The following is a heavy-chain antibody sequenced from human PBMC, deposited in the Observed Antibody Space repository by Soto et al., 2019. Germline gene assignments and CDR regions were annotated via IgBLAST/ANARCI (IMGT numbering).Heavy chain of an antibody. Sequence: QVQLVQSGAEVKKPGSSVKVSCKASGGTFSSYAISWVRQAPGQGLEWMGGIIPIFGTANYAQKFQGRVTITADESTSTAYMELSRLRSEDTAVYYCARDQCGGSCLGNWFDPWGQGTLVTVSS. CDR3: ARDQCGGSCLGNWFDP. D-gene: IGHD2-15*01. J-gene: IGHJ5*02. CDR2: IIPIFGTA. V-gene: IGHV1-69*12. CDR1: GGTFSSYA.